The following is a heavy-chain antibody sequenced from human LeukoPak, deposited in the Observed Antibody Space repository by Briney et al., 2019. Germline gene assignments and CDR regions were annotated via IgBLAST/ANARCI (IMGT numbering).Heavy chain of an antibody. D-gene: IGHD3-3*01. V-gene: IGHV3-49*03. CDR1: GFTFGDYA. J-gene: IGHJ4*02. CDR3: TRRLGSSFKILEWPTPDDY. Sequence: PGGSLRLSCTASGFTFGDYAMSWFRQAPGKGLEWVGFIRSKAYGGTTEYAASVKGRFTISRDDSKSIAYPQMNSLKTEDTAVYYCTRRLGSSFKILEWPTPDDYWGQGTLVTVSS. CDR2: IRSKAYGGTT.